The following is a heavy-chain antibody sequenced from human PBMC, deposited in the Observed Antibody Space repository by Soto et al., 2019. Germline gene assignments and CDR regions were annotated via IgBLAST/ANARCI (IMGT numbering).Heavy chain of an antibody. J-gene: IGHJ4*02. D-gene: IGHD3-3*01. CDR3: ARAPGSYYDFWSVSYFDS. CDR1: KFTFNMYW. Sequence: GGSLRLSCVASKFTFNMYWMSWVRQAPGKGPEWVANIQRDGSEKYYVDSVKGRFTISRDNAKNSLYLQMNSLRAEDTAVYYCARAPGSYYDFWSVSYFDSWGQGTLVTVSS. V-gene: IGHV3-7*01. CDR2: IQRDGSEK.